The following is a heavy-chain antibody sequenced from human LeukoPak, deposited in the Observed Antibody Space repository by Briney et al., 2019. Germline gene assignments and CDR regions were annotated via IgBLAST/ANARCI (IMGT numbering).Heavy chain of an antibody. V-gene: IGHV3-48*01. CDR3: AKGIRLWFGDNYYYYMDV. J-gene: IGHJ6*03. D-gene: IGHD3-10*01. Sequence: PGGSLRLSCAASGFTFSSYSMNWVRQAPGKGLEWVSYISSSSSTIYYADSVKGRFTISRDNAKNSLYLQMNSLRAEDTAVYYCAKGIRLWFGDNYYYYMDVWGKGTTVTISS. CDR2: ISSSSSTI. CDR1: GFTFSSYS.